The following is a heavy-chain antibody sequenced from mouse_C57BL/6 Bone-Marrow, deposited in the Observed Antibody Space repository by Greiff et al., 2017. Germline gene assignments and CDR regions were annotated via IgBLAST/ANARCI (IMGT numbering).Heavy chain of an antibody. CDR3: ARWGGRGNYVFYAMDY. CDR2: IYPRSGNT. V-gene: IGHV1-81*01. Sequence: QVQLKQSGAELVKPGASVKLSCKASGYTFTSYGISWVKQRTGQGLEWIGEIYPRSGNTYYNEKFKGKATLTADKSSSTAYMELRSLTSEDSAVYFCARWGGRGNYVFYAMDYWGQGTSVTVSS. CDR1: GYTFTSYG. D-gene: IGHD2-1*01. J-gene: IGHJ4*01.